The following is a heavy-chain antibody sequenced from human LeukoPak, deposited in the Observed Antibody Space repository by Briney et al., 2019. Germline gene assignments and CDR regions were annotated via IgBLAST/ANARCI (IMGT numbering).Heavy chain of an antibody. D-gene: IGHD1-20*01. CDR1: GGSISRYY. Sequence: SETLSLTCAVSGGSISRYYWSWVRQPPGKGLEYIGNIYYSGSTNYNPSLKSRVTISLDTSRSQFSLKLTSVTAADTAVYYCARELYNWNGRRHAIDIWGQGTMVTVSS. J-gene: IGHJ3*02. CDR3: ARELYNWNGRRHAIDI. V-gene: IGHV4-59*01. CDR2: IYYSGST.